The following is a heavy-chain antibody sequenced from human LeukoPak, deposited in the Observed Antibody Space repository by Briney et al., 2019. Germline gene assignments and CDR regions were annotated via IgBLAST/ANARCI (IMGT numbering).Heavy chain of an antibody. J-gene: IGHJ4*02. CDR2: IWYDGSNK. Sequence: GRSLRLSCAASGFTFSSYGMHWVRQALGKGLEWVAVIWYDGSNKYYADSVKGRFTISRDNSKNTLYLQMNSLRAEDTAVYYCARVLGSSAPLPDYWGQGTLVTVSS. CDR3: ARVLGSSAPLPDY. CDR1: GFTFSSYG. D-gene: IGHD6-6*01. V-gene: IGHV3-33*01.